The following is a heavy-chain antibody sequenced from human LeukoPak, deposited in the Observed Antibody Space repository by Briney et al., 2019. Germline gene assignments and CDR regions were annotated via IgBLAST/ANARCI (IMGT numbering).Heavy chain of an antibody. CDR3: ASSVSSVVDWFDR. J-gene: IGHJ5*02. Sequence: ASLKVSCKAAGGTFSSSAIRGVRQAPGQGLEWRGGIIPIFGTANYAQKFQGRVTITTDQSTSTAYMELSSLRSEHTAVYYCASSVSSVVDWFDRWGQGTLVTVSS. V-gene: IGHV1-69*05. CDR1: GGTFSSSA. D-gene: IGHD2-15*01. CDR2: IIPIFGTA.